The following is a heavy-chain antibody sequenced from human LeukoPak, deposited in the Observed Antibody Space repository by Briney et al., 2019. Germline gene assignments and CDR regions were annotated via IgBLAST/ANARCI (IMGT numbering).Heavy chain of an antibody. D-gene: IGHD1-26*01. V-gene: IGHV1-46*01. CDR1: GYTFTSYY. CDR2: INPSGGST. CDR3: AGSIVGAGGYWFDP. J-gene: IGHJ5*02. Sequence: GASXXVSCKASGYTFTSYYMHWVRQAPGQGLEWMGIINPSGGSTSYAQKFQGRVTMTRDTSTSTVYMELSSLRSEDTAVYYCAGSIVGAGGYWFDPWGQGTLVTVSS.